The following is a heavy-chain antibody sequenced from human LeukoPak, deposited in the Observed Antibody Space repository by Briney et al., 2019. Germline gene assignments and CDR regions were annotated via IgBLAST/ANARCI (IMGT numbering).Heavy chain of an antibody. D-gene: IGHD6-13*01. Sequence: SVRVSCTASGGTFSSYAISWVRQAPGQGLEWMGQIIPILGIANYAQTFQGRVTITADKPTSTAYMEVSSLRSEDTAVYYCARDVMAAAGPFDYWGQGTLVTVSS. V-gene: IGHV1-69*10. CDR2: IIPILGIA. CDR1: GGTFSSYA. CDR3: ARDVMAAAGPFDY. J-gene: IGHJ4*02.